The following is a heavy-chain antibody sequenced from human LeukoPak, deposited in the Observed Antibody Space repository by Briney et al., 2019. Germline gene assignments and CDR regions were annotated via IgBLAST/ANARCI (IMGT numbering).Heavy chain of an antibody. CDR3: ARDQLSYYDSSGYWSGAFDI. D-gene: IGHD3-22*01. V-gene: IGHV4-31*03. CDR1: GGSISSGGYY. CDR2: IYYSGST. Sequence: SETLSLTCTVSGGSISSGGYYWSWIRQHPGKGLEWIGYIYYSGSTYYNPSLKSRVTISVDTSKNQFSLKLSSVTAADTAVYYCARDQLSYYDSSGYWSGAFDIWGQGTMVTVSS. J-gene: IGHJ3*02.